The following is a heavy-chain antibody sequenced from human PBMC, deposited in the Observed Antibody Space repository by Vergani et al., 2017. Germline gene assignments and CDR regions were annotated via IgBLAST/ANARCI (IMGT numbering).Heavy chain of an antibody. V-gene: IGHV1-2*02. J-gene: IGHJ4*01. CDR3: AKTHGGDGGYDYFDD. Sequence: QVQLVQSGAEVKKPGASVKVSCKASGYTFTGYYLHWVRQAPGQGLEWMGWINPNSGGTNYAQKFQGRVTMTRDTSISTAYMVLSRLRSDDTAVYYCAKTHGGDGGYDYFDDWGQGTLVTVSS. CDR1: GYTFTGYY. D-gene: IGHD5-12*01. CDR2: INPNSGGT.